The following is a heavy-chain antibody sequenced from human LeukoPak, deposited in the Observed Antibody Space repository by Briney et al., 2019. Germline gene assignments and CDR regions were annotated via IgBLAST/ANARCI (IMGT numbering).Heavy chain of an antibody. V-gene: IGHV3-48*03. Sequence: GGSLRLSCAASGFIFSSYEMHWVRQAPGKGLEWISYINGGGSPIYYADSVKGRFTISRDNAKNSLYLQMNSLRAEDTAIYYCVRDAPYSDNWGYYFDYWGQGNMVTVSS. CDR3: VRDAPYSDNWGYYFDY. CDR2: INGGGSPI. J-gene: IGHJ4*02. D-gene: IGHD1-1*01. CDR1: GFIFSSYE.